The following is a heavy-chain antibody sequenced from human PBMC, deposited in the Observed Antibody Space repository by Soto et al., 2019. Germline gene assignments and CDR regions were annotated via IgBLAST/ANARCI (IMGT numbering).Heavy chain of an antibody. CDR2: ISGSGGST. V-gene: IGHV3-23*01. CDR1: GIPFSSYA. CDR3: AKEVGYCSGGSCYDWFDP. Sequence: PGGPLRLPCASYGIPFSSYAMSLVRPAPGKGLEWVSAISGSGGSTYYADSVKGRFTISRDNSKNTLYLQMNSLRAEDTAVYYCAKEVGYCSGGSCYDWFDPWGQGTLVTVSS. D-gene: IGHD2-15*01. J-gene: IGHJ5*02.